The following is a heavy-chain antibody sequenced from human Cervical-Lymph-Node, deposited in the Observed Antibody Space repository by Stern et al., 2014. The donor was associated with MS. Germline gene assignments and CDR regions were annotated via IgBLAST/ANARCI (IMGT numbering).Heavy chain of an antibody. Sequence: EVQLVESGGGLVKPGGSLRLSCAASGFTFSTYTMNWVRQAPGKGLAWVSSISGDDSYIFHADSLKGRFSISRDNAKNSLYLQMNSLRAEDTAVYYCAREGTYCSSSSCHFDSWGRGTLVTVSS. V-gene: IGHV3-21*01. J-gene: IGHJ4*02. CDR2: ISGDDSYI. CDR1: GFTFSTYT. D-gene: IGHD2-15*01. CDR3: AREGTYCSSSSCHFDS.